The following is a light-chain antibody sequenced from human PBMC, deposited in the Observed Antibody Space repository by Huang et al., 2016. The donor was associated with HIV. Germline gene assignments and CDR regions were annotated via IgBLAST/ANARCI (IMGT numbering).Light chain of an antibody. CDR1: QNINTY. Sequence: DIQMTQSPSSLSASVGDRVTITCRASQNINTYLNGYQQKRGKAPKLLIYTASNLESGVPSRFSGSGSGTDFTLTINSLQPEDSATYYCQQSYSTLFTFGPGTKVDIK. CDR2: TAS. CDR3: QQSYSTLFT. V-gene: IGKV1-39*01. J-gene: IGKJ3*01.